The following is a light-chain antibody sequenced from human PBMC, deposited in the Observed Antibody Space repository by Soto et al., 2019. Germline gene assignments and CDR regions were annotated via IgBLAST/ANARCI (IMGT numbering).Light chain of an antibody. V-gene: IGLV4-60*02. CDR1: SGHSTYI. Sequence: QLVLTQSSSASASLGSSVKLTCTLSSGHSTYIIAWHQQQPGKAPRYLMKLEGSGSYNKGSGIPDRFSGSSSGADRYLTISNLQFEDEADYYCETWDTNAVVFGGGTKPTVL. CDR2: LEGSGSY. CDR3: ETWDTNAVV. J-gene: IGLJ2*01.